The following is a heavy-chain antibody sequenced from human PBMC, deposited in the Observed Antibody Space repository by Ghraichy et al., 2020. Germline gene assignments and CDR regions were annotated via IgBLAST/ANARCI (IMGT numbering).Heavy chain of an antibody. CDR2: IWINGGNQ. D-gene: IGHD5-18*01. J-gene: IGHJ3*02. V-gene: IGHV3-33*01. CDR1: GFDLSSVG. CDR3: ARDRVQIWSYVGVFDM. Sequence: GGSLRLSCAASGFDLSSVGMHWVRQAPGKEQEWVAIIWINGGNQGYIDSVKGRFTISRDTSKNTLFLQMDSLRVEDTAMYFCARDRVQIWSYVGVFDMWGQGVMVTVSP.